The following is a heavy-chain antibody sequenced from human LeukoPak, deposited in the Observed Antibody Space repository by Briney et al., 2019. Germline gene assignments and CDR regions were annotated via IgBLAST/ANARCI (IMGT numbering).Heavy chain of an antibody. V-gene: IGHV3-30-3*01. J-gene: IGHJ4*02. CDR2: ISYDGSNK. Sequence: PGGSLRLSCAASGFTFSSYAMHWVRQAPGKGLEWVAVISYDGSNKYYADSVKGRFTISRDNSKNTLYLQMNSLRAEDTAVYYCARWGRIAAAGGGHFDYWGQGTLVTVSS. D-gene: IGHD6-13*01. CDR1: GFTFSSYA. CDR3: ARWGRIAAAGGGHFDY.